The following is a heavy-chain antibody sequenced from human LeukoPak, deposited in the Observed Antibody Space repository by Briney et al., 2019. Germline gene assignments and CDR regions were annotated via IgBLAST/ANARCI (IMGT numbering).Heavy chain of an antibody. V-gene: IGHV1-2*02. CDR2: INPNSGGT. CDR3: ARELYCSGGSCYSDENYPKNDY. J-gene: IGHJ4*02. CDR1: GYTFTGYY. D-gene: IGHD2-15*01. Sequence: ASVKVSCKASGYTFTGYYMRWVRQAPGQGLEWMGWINPNSGGTNYAQKFQGRVTMTRDTSISTAYMELSRLRSDDTAVYYCARELYCSGGSCYSDENYPKNDYWGQGTLVTVSS.